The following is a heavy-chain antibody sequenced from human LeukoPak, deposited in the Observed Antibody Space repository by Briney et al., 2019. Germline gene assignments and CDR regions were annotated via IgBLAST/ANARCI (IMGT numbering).Heavy chain of an antibody. CDR2: ISSNGGST. V-gene: IGHV3-64*02. Sequence: GGSLRLSCAASGFTFSSYAMHWVRQAPGKGLEYVSAISSNGGSTYYADSVKGRFTISRDNSKNTLYLQMGSLRAEDMAVYYCARHRGYSYGYRDYWGQGTLVTVSS. CDR1: GFTFSSYA. D-gene: IGHD5-18*01. J-gene: IGHJ4*02. CDR3: ARHRGYSYGYRDY.